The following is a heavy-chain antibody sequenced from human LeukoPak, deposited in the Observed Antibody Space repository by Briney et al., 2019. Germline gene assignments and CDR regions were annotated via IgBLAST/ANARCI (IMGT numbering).Heavy chain of an antibody. D-gene: IGHD3-3*02. CDR1: GFTFSTYW. V-gene: IGHV3-7*01. CDR3: ARGHVSIGP. Sequence: PGESRRLSCAASGFTFSTYWMSWVRQAPGKGLEWVAGIKEDGSEIYYVDSVKGRFTISRDNAKNSLYPQMNSLRAEDTAVYYCARGHVSIGPWGQGTLVTVSS. J-gene: IGHJ4*02. CDR2: IKEDGSEI.